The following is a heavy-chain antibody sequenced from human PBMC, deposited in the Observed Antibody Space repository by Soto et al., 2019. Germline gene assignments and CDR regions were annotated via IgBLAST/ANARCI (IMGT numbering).Heavy chain of an antibody. D-gene: IGHD3-16*02. Sequence: QVQLQESGPGLVKPSQTLSLTCTVSGGSISSGDYYWSWIRQPPGKGLEWIGYIYYSGSTYYNPSLKSRVTISVDTSKNQFSLKLSSVTAADTAVYYCARGGLRLGELSAKVTWFDPWGQGTLVTVSS. CDR2: IYYSGST. V-gene: IGHV4-30-4*01. CDR1: GGSISSGDYY. J-gene: IGHJ5*02. CDR3: ARGGLRLGELSAKVTWFDP.